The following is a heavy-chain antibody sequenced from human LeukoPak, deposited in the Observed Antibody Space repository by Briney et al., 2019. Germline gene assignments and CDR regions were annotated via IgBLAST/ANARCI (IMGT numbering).Heavy chain of an antibody. CDR2: INTNTGNP. D-gene: IGHD3-3*01. J-gene: IGHJ6*02. CDR3: ARGGSYDFWSGYYPPV. Sequence: ASVEVSCKASGYTFTSYAMNWVRQAPGQGLEWMGWINTNTGNPTYAQGFTGRFVFSLDTSVSTAYLQISSLKAEDTAVYYCARGGSYDFWSGYYPPVWGQGTTVTVSS. CDR1: GYTFTSYA. V-gene: IGHV7-4-1*02.